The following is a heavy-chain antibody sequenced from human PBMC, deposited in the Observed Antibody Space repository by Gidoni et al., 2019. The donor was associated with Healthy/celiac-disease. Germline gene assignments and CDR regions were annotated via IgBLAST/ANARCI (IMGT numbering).Heavy chain of an antibody. CDR3: ARGITYSSGWYGLGAFDI. V-gene: IGHV3-13*01. CDR1: GFTFRSSD. J-gene: IGHJ3*02. D-gene: IGHD6-19*01. CDR2: IGTAGDT. Sequence: EVQLVESGGGLVQPGGSLRLPCAASGFTFRSSDMPWVRQATGKGLEWVSAIGTAGDTYYPGSVKGRFTISRENAKNSLYLQMNSLRAGDTAVYYCARGITYSSGWYGLGAFDIWGQGTMVTVSS.